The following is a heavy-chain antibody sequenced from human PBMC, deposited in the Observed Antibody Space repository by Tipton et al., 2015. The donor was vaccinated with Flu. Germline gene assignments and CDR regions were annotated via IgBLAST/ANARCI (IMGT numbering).Heavy chain of an antibody. V-gene: IGHV4-39*07. CDR1: GDSISSSSYY. J-gene: IGHJ4*02. CDR2: IYYSGST. Sequence: TLSLTCTVSGDSISSSSYYWGWIRQPPGEGLEWIGSIYYSGSTYYNPSLESRVTISLDTSKKQFSLKLSSGTAADTAVYYCARQKGGISSGYYYYFDYWGRGTLVTVSS. D-gene: IGHD3-22*01. CDR3: ARQKGGISSGYYYYFDY.